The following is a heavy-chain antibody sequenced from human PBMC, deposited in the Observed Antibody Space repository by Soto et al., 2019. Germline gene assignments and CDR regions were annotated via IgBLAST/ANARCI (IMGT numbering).Heavy chain of an antibody. CDR2: ISYDGSNK. V-gene: IGHV3-30*18. CDR1: GFTFSSYG. CDR3: AKSLWAAAVFRVGLDYYYGMDV. D-gene: IGHD2-2*01. J-gene: IGHJ6*02. Sequence: GGSLRLSCAASGFTFSSYGMHWVRQAPGKGLEWVAVISYDGSNKYYADSVKGRFTISRDNSKNTLYLQMNSLRAEDTAVYYFAKSLWAAAVFRVGLDYYYGMDVRGPGTMVTVSS.